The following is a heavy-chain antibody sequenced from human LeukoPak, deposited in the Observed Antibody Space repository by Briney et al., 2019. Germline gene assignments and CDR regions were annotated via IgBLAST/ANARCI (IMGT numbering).Heavy chain of an antibody. J-gene: IGHJ4*02. Sequence: ASVKVSCKASGYTFTGYYMHWVRQAPGQGLEWMGWISAYNGNTNYAQKLQGRVTMTTDTSTSTAYMELRSLRSDDTAVYYCARVVSSGWFLAMFDYWGQGTLVTVSS. D-gene: IGHD6-19*01. V-gene: IGHV1-18*04. CDR1: GYTFTGYY. CDR2: ISAYNGNT. CDR3: ARVVSSGWFLAMFDY.